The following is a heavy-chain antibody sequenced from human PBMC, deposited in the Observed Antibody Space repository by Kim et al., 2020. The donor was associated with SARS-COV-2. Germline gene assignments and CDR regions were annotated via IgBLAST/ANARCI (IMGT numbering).Heavy chain of an antibody. CDR1: GFTFDDYT. Sequence: GGSLRLSCAASGFTFDDYTMHWVRQAPGKGLEWVSLISWDGGSTYYADSVKGRFTISRDNSKNSLYLQMNSLRTEDTALYYCAKACSSWSSIDGMDVWGQGTTVTVSS. D-gene: IGHD6-13*01. V-gene: IGHV3-43*01. CDR2: ISWDGGST. J-gene: IGHJ6*02. CDR3: AKACSSWSSIDGMDV.